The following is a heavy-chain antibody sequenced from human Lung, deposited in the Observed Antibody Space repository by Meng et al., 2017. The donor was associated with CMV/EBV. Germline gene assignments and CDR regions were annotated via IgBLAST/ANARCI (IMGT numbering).Heavy chain of an antibody. CDR3: TRHEREYYYGSSGTPYHYYYGMDF. J-gene: IGHJ6*02. V-gene: IGHV3-73*01. D-gene: IGHD3-22*01. CDR1: GFTFSGSA. Sequence: GGSLRLXCAASGFTFSGSAMHWVRQASGKGLEWVGRIRSKANSYATAYAASVKGRFTISRDDSKNTAYLQMNSLKTEDTAVYYCTRHEREYYYGSSGTPYHYYYGMDFWGQGXTVTVSS. CDR2: IRSKANSYAT.